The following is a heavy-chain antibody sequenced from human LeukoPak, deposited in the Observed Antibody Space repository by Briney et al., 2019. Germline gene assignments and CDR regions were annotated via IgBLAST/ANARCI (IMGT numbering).Heavy chain of an antibody. J-gene: IGHJ6*03. V-gene: IGHV3-21*01. CDR3: ARAVRGVITSYDYYYYMDV. D-gene: IGHD3-10*01. CDR2: ISSSSSYI. Sequence: PGGSLRLSCAASGFTLSSYSMNWVRQAPGKGLEWVSSISSSSSYIYYADSVKGRFTISRDNAKNSLYLQMNSLRAEDTAVYYCARAVRGVITSYDYYYYMDVWGKGTTVTVSS. CDR1: GFTLSSYS.